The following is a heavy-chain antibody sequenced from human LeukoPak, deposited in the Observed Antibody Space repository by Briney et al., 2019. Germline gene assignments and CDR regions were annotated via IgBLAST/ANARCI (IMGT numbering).Heavy chain of an antibody. D-gene: IGHD6-25*01. J-gene: IGHJ6*03. Sequence: PSETLSLTCTVSGGSISSGSYYWSWIRQPAGKGLEWIGRIYTSGSTNYNPSLKSRVTISVDTSKNQFSLKLSSVTAADTAVYYCERSAAAHPLSPYYYYMDVWGKGTTVTVSS. CDR2: IYTSGST. CDR1: GGSISSGSYY. V-gene: IGHV4-61*02. CDR3: ERSAAAHPLSPYYYYMDV.